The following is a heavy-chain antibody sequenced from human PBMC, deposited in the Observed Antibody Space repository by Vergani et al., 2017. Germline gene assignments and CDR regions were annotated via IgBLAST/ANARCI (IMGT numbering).Heavy chain of an antibody. D-gene: IGHD2-15*01. CDR2: ISYDGTQK. V-gene: IGHV3-30*03. CDR3: ATNSCGTPGCQIGYFSE. Sequence: QVHLVESGGGVVQPGRSLRLSCVVSGFTSSYYGMHWVRQAPGKGLEWVAVISYDGTQKYYADSVKGRFTISRDNSKSTLYLQMNSLRTEDTAVYYCATNSCGTPGCQIGYFSEWGQGTLVTVSS. CDR1: GFTSSYYG. J-gene: IGHJ1*01.